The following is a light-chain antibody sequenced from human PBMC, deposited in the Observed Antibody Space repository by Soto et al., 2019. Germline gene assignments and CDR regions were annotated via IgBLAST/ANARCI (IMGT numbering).Light chain of an antibody. CDR3: ASWDDRLGAVM. CDR2: SNN. V-gene: IGLV1-47*02. J-gene: IGLJ3*02. Sequence: QSVLTQPPSASGTPGQRVFISCSGSSSNIGGTNYAYWYQQLPGAAPKLLMHSNNLRPSGVPERISGSKSGTSASLAISGLRSEDEAAYYCASWDDRLGAVMFGGGTKGTVL. CDR1: SSNIGGTNY.